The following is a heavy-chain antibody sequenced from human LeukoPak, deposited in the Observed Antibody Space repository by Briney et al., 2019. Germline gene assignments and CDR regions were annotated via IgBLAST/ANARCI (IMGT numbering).Heavy chain of an antibody. D-gene: IGHD2/OR15-2a*01. J-gene: IGHJ5*02. V-gene: IGHV4-39*01. CDR3: ARNRNMGGGGFAP. CDR2: IYYSGST. CDR1: GGSISSSSYY. Sequence: SETLSLTCTVSGGSISSSSYYWGWIRQPPGKGLEWIGSIYYSGSTYYNPSLKSRVTISVDTSKNQFSLKLSSVTAADTAVYYCARNRNMGGGGFAPGGQGTLVTVSS.